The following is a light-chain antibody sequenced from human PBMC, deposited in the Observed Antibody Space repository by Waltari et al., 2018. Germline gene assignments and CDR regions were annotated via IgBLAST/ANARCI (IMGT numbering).Light chain of an antibody. CDR2: DVS. J-gene: IGLJ1*01. V-gene: IGLV2-11*01. CDR3: CSFAGSYTYV. Sequence: QSALTQSRSVSGSPGQSVTISCTGTSRDVGGYQYVSWFQQHPGKVPKLLIYDVSERPSDVPDRFSGSKSANTASLTISGLQTEDEADYYCCSFAGSYTYVFGTGTRVTVL. CDR1: SRDVGGYQY.